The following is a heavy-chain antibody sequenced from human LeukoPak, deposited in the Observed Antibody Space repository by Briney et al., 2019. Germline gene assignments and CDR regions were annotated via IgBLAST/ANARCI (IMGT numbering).Heavy chain of an antibody. CDR3: ATVKFRFQEEGYYMDV. D-gene: IGHD3-10*01. Sequence: GASVKVSCKASGGTFSSYTITWVRQAPGQGLEWMGGIIPFFGTVNYAQKFQGRVTFTTDESTSTVYMELTSLRSVDTALYYCATVKFRFQEEGYYMDVWGKGTTVTVSS. V-gene: IGHV1-69*05. CDR1: GGTFSSYT. J-gene: IGHJ6*03. CDR2: IIPFFGTV.